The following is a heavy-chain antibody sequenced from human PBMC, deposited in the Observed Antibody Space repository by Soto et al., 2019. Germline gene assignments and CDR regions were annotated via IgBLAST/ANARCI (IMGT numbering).Heavy chain of an antibody. CDR2: IYPGESDT. Sequence: GESRKISCQGSGYSFTNYWIGWVRQMPGKGLEWVGIIYPGESDTRYSPSFQGQVTISADKSIRTAYLQWNSLKASDTAMFYCAKHLAQSGGHQFYFDYWGPGTLVTVSS. V-gene: IGHV5-51*01. CDR3: AKHLAQSGGHQFYFDY. D-gene: IGHD2-15*01. CDR1: GYSFTNYW. J-gene: IGHJ4*02.